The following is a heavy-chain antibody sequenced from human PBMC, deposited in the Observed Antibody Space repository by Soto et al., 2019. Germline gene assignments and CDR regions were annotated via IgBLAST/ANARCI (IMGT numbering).Heavy chain of an antibody. CDR2: ISYDGSNK. CDR1: GFTFSSYG. J-gene: IGHJ4*02. Sequence: GGSLRLSCAASGFTFSSYGMHWVRQAPGKGLEWVAVISYDGSNKYYADSVKGRFTISRDNSKNTLYLQMNSLRAEDTAVYYCAKDHWAYCGRDCYLNHYWGQGTLVSVSS. CDR3: AKDHWAYCGRDCYLNHY. V-gene: IGHV3-30*18. D-gene: IGHD2-21*01.